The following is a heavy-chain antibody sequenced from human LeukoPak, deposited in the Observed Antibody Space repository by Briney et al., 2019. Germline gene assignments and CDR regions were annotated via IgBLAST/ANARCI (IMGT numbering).Heavy chain of an antibody. V-gene: IGHV4-38-2*01. D-gene: IGHD3-22*01. CDR2: IYHSGST. J-gene: IGHJ4*02. CDR1: GYSISSGYY. CDR3: AATFYDSSGYFLDY. Sequence: KPSETLSLTCAVSGYSISSGYYWGWIRLPPGQGGEWSGSIYHSGSTFYNPSLKSRVTMSIDTSKNQFSLNLSSVTAADTAVYYCAATFYDSSGYFLDYWGQGTLVTVSS.